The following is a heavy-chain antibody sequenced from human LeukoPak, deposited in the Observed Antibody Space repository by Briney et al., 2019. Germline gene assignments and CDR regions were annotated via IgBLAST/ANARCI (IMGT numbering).Heavy chain of an antibody. J-gene: IGHJ4*02. D-gene: IGHD3-9*01. CDR1: GGSFSGYY. CDR2: INHSGST. V-gene: IGHV4-34*01. Sequence: SEALSLTCAVYGGSFSGYYWSWIRQPPGKGLEWIGEINHSGSTNYNPSLKSRVTISVDTSKNQFSLKLSSVTAADTAVYYCAGGDYDILTGYYSWGQGTLVTVSS. CDR3: AGGDYDILTGYYS.